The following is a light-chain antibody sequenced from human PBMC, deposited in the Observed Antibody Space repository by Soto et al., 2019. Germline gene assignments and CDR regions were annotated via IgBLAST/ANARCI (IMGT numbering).Light chain of an antibody. CDR3: EQLRSYPRT. Sequence: DIQLTQSPSFLSASIGDRVTITCRASEGIDSYLAWYQQKPGKAPRLLIYTAAALQSGVPSRFSGSGSGTEVTLSIGGLEPEGLAAYFCEQLRSYPRTFGPGTKVDS. J-gene: IGKJ3*01. CDR2: TAA. CDR1: EGIDSY. V-gene: IGKV1-9*01.